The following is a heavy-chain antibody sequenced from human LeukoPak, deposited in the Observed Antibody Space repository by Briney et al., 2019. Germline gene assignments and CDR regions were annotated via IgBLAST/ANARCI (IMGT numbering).Heavy chain of an antibody. J-gene: IGHJ4*02. CDR3: ARSRSSSPYDKNLNY. CDR2: IKQDGSEL. D-gene: IGHD2-21*01. CDR1: GFTLSSHW. Sequence: GGSLRLSCAASGFTLSSHWMSWVRQAPGKGLEWVANIKQDGSELYYMDSVKGRFTISRDNAKNSLYLQMNSLRAEDTAVYYCARSRSSSPYDKNLNYWGQGTLVVASS. V-gene: IGHV3-7*01.